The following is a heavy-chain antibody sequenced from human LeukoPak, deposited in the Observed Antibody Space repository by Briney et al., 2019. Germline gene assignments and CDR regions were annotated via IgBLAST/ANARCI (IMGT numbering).Heavy chain of an antibody. J-gene: IGHJ6*02. CDR2: IYTSGST. V-gene: IGHV4-59*01. CDR1: GGSIRGYY. Sequence: SETLSLTCTVSGGSIRGYYWSWIRQPPGKGLEWIGYIYTSGSTNYNPSLKSRVTISVDTSKNQFSLKLTSVTAADTAIYYCAREDPQTTVPEGLDVWGQGTTVTVSS. D-gene: IGHD4-17*01. CDR3: AREDPQTTVPEGLDV.